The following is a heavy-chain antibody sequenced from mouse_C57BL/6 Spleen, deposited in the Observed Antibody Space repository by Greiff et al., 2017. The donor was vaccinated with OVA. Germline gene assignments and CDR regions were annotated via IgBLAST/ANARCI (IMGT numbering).Heavy chain of an antibody. D-gene: IGHD4-1*01. CDR3: ARVAELTGTSSWFAY. V-gene: IGHV1-50*01. J-gene: IGHJ3*01. CDR2: IDPSDSYT. CDR1: GYTFTSYW. Sequence: QVQLQQPGAELVKPGASVKLSCKASGYTFTSYWMQWVKQRPGQGLEWIGEIDPSDSYTNYNQKFKGKATLTVDTSSSTAYMQLSSLTSEDSAVYYCARVAELTGTSSWFAYWGQGTLVTVSA.